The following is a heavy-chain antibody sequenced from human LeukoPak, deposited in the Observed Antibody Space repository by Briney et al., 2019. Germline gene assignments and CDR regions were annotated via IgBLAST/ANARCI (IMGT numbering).Heavy chain of an antibody. J-gene: IGHJ5*02. D-gene: IGHD3-10*01. CDR3: ARGRITMIRGAPLWFDP. V-gene: IGHV4-39*01. Sequence: SETLSLTCTVSGGSIGSSSYYWGWIRQPPGKGLEWIGTIYYSGSTYYNPSLKSRVTISVDTSKNQFSLKLSSVTAADTAVYYCARGRITMIRGAPLWFDPWGQGTQVTISS. CDR1: GGSIGSSSYY. CDR2: IYYSGST.